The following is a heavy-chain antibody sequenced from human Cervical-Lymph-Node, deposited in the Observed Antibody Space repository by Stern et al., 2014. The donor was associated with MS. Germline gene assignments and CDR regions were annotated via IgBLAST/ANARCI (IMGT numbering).Heavy chain of an antibody. Sequence: VQLVESGGGVVQPGRSLRLSCAASGFTFSGYGMHWVRQAPGKGLEWVAVIWYDGSKKYYADSVKGRFTISRDNSKNTLYLQINSLRAEDTAVYYCARDEQRFDYWGQGTLVTASS. J-gene: IGHJ4*02. CDR3: ARDEQRFDY. D-gene: IGHD1-1*01. CDR1: GFTFSGYG. CDR2: IWYDGSKK. V-gene: IGHV3-33*01.